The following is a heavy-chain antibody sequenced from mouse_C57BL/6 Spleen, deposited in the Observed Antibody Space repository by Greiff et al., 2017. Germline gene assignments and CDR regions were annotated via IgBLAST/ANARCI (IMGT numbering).Heavy chain of an antibody. CDR2: IDPSDSYT. V-gene: IGHV1-69*01. CDR3: ARRDDYDVPYYFDY. D-gene: IGHD2-4*01. Sequence: VQLQQSGAELVMPGASVKLSCKASGYTFTSYWMHWVKQRPGQGLEWIGEIDPSDSYTNYNQKFKGKSTLTVDKSSSTAYMQLSSLTSEDSAVYYCARRDDYDVPYYFDYWGQGTTLTVSS. J-gene: IGHJ2*01. CDR1: GYTFTSYW.